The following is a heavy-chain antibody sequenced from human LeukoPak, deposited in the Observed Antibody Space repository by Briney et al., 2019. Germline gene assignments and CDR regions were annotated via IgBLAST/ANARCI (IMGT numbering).Heavy chain of an antibody. CDR3: ARDPREHRSTWYGDYYMDV. Sequence: GASVKVSCEASGYTFTGYYMHWVRQAPGQGLEWMGWINHNSGGTNYAQKFQGRVTMTRDTSICTAYMELYSLRSDDTAVYYCARDPREHRSTWYGDYYMDVWGKGTTVTVSS. J-gene: IGHJ6*03. CDR2: INHNSGGT. CDR1: GYTFTGYY. D-gene: IGHD6-13*01. V-gene: IGHV1-2*02.